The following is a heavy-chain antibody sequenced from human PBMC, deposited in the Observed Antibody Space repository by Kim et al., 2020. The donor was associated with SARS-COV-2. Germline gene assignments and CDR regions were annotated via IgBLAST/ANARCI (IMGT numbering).Heavy chain of an antibody. CDR2: ISSSSSTI. CDR1: GFTFSSYS. CDR3: ARDPALPIIPNWFDP. J-gene: IGHJ5*02. Sequence: GGSLRLSCAASGFTFSSYSMNWVRQAPGKGLEWVSYISSSSSTIYYADSVKGRFTISRDNAKNSLYLQMNSLRDEDTAVYYCARDPALPIIPNWFDPWGQGTLVTVSS. D-gene: IGHD2-2*01. V-gene: IGHV3-48*02.